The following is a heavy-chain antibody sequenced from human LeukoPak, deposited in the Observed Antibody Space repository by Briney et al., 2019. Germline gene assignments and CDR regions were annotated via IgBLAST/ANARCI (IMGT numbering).Heavy chain of an antibody. CDR1: GGSISSNY. CDR2: IHYSGST. V-gene: IGHV4-59*12. Sequence: SETLSLTCTVTGGSISSNYWSWIRQPPGKGLEWIGYIHYSGSTNYNPSLKSRITISVDTSKNQFSLKLSSVTAADTAVYYCARGLYSSGWQPFDYWGQGTLVTVSS. CDR3: ARGLYSSGWQPFDY. D-gene: IGHD6-19*01. J-gene: IGHJ4*02.